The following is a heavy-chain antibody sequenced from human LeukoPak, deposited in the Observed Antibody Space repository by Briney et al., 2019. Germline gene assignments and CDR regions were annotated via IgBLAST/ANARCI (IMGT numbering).Heavy chain of an antibody. CDR1: GYTLTELS. CDR3: ATDKFSEYYFDY. V-gene: IGHV1-24*01. J-gene: IGHJ4*02. CDR2: FDPEDGET. Sequence: ASVKVSCKVSGYTLTELSIHWVRQAPGKGLEWMGGFDPEDGETIYAQKFQGRATMTEDTSTDTAYMELSSLRSEDTAVYYCATDKFSEYYFDYWGQGTLVTVSS.